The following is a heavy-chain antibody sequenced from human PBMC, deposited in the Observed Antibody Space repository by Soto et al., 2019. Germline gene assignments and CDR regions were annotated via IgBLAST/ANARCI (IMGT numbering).Heavy chain of an antibody. CDR3: ARGVENIVVVLDVFGYYGMDV. Sequence: ASVKVSCKVSGYSFTSYVIYWVRQAPGQRLEWMGWINAGNGNTKYSQKFQGRVTITSDTSASTAYMELSSLRSEDTAVYFCARGVENIVVVLDVFGYYGMDVWVQGTTVTVSS. D-gene: IGHD2-2*01. CDR2: INAGNGNT. V-gene: IGHV1-3*01. J-gene: IGHJ6*02. CDR1: GYSFTSYV.